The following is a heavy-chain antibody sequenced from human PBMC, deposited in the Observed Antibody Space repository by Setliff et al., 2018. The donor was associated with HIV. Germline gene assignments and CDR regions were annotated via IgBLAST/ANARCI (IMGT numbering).Heavy chain of an antibody. CDR2: LNPSEGTT. CDR1: GYTFTSYG. CDR3: VRGYRSAWNSWFDA. V-gene: IGHV1-46*01. D-gene: IGHD6-19*01. J-gene: IGHJ5*02. Sequence: GASVKVSCKASGYTFTSYGISWVRQAPGQGLEWMGILNPSEGTTSFAQKFQGRVTMTRDTSTSTVYMDLSSLRADDTAVYYCVRGYRSAWNSWFDAWGQGTRVTVS.